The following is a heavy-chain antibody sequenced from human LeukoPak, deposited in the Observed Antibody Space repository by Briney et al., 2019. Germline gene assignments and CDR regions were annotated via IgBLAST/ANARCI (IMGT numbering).Heavy chain of an antibody. V-gene: IGHV3-21*01. D-gene: IGHD1-26*01. J-gene: IGHJ4*02. CDR3: ARGADRTFDH. Sequence: GGSLRLSCAGSGFNFNYYSMNWVRQAPGKGLEWVSSITSSSYYIYFPDSLKGRFTVSRDNAKNIVYLQMNSLRADDTAVYYCARGADRTFDHWGQGTLVTVSS. CDR2: ITSSSYYI. CDR1: GFNFNYYS.